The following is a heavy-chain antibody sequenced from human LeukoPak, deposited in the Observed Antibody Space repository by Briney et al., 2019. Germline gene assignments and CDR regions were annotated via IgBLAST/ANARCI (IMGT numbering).Heavy chain of an antibody. CDR1: GDTFSSYA. V-gene: IGHV1-69*13. Sequence: ASVKVSCKASGDTFSSYAISWVRQAPGQGLEWMGRIIPIFGTANYAQKFQGRVTITADESTSTAYMELSSLRSEDTAVYYCARALRERYYYYYMDVWGKGTTVTVSS. J-gene: IGHJ6*03. CDR3: ARALRERYYYYYMDV. D-gene: IGHD5-24*01. CDR2: IIPIFGTA.